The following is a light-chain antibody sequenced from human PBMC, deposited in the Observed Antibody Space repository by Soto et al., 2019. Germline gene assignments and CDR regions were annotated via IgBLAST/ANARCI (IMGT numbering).Light chain of an antibody. CDR1: HSISNW. V-gene: IGKV1-5*03. CDR3: QKYKSYPQT. J-gene: IGKJ1*01. Sequence: DIQMTQSPSTLPASVGDRVTITCRASHSISNWLAWYQQKPGKAPKLLIYKASSLESGVPSSFSGSGSVAEITVTNSSLQPEDHAAYYSQKYKSYPQTFGQGTKVDIK. CDR2: KAS.